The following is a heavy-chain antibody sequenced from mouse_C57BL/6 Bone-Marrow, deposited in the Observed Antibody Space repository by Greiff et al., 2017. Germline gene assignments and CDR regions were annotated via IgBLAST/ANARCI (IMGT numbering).Heavy chain of an antibody. CDR1: GYTFTSYW. J-gene: IGHJ4*01. CDR3: ARGRYYAMDY. CDR2: IDPSDSWT. Sequence: QVQLQQPGAGLVMPGASVKLSCTASGYTFTSYWMHWVNQRPGQGLEWIGEIDPSDSWTYYNQGFKGKSTLTVDKSSSTAFMQLSSLTSEDYAVYNCARGRYYAMDYWGQGTSVTVSS. V-gene: IGHV1-69*01.